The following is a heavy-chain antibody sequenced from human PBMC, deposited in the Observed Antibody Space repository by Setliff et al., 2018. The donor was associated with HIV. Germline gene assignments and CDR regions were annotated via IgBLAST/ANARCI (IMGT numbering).Heavy chain of an antibody. J-gene: IGHJ4*02. CDR3: ARLGSGWNWVTRIDY. CDR1: GASLSGSGFY. CDR2: IYYTGNT. Sequence: SETLSLTCSVSGASLSGSGFYWGWLRQPPGKGLQWIGSIYYTGNTYYNLSLTSRVTISLDTSKNLFFLTVRSVTAADTGIYYCARLGSGWNWVTRIDYWGRGTLVTVSS. D-gene: IGHD6-19*01. V-gene: IGHV4-39*02.